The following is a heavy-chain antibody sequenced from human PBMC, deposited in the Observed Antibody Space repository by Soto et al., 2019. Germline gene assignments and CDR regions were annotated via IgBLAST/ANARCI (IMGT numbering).Heavy chain of an antibody. Sequence: GGSLRLSCAASGFTVSSNYLTWVRQAPGKGLKWVSVLYPDGRAYYADSVKGRFTISTDNAQNSLFLQMNTLRPEDTAMYYCARVAYWGPGTQVTVS. CDR3: ARVAY. J-gene: IGHJ4*02. V-gene: IGHV3-53*01. CDR1: GFTVSSNY. CDR2: LYPDGRA.